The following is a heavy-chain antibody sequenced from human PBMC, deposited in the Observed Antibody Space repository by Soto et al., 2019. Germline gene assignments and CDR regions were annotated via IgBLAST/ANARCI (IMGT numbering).Heavy chain of an antibody. J-gene: IGHJ6*02. CDR1: GGSFSGYY. V-gene: IGHV4-34*01. CDR2: INHSGST. Sequence: SETLSLTCAVYGGSFSGYYWSWIRQPPGKGLEWIGEINHSGSTNYNPSLKSRVTISVDTSKNQFSLKLSSVTAADTAVYYCARGPIYYGSGSYYPVGYGMDVWGQGTTVTAP. D-gene: IGHD3-10*01. CDR3: ARGPIYYGSGSYYPVGYGMDV.